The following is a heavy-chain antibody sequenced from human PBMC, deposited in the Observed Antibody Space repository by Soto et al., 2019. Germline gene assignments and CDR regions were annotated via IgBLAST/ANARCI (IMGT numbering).Heavy chain of an antibody. CDR3: AKALSPPITMIVVVDYFDY. D-gene: IGHD3-22*01. J-gene: IGHJ4*02. CDR2: ISGSGGST. CDR1: GFTFSSYA. Sequence: GGSLRLSCAASGFTFSSYAMSWVRQAPGKGLEWVSAISGSGGSTYNADSVKGRFTISRDNSKNTLYLQMNSLRAEDTAVYYCAKALSPPITMIVVVDYFDYWGQGTLVTVSS. V-gene: IGHV3-23*01.